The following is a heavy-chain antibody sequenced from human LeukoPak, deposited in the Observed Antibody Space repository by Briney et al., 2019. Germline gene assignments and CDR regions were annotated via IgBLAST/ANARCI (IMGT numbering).Heavy chain of an antibody. CDR3: ASGRTDIVVVPATLRNYFFDY. D-gene: IGHD2-2*01. J-gene: IGHJ4*02. CDR1: GYTFTSYG. CDR2: ISAYNGNT. V-gene: IGHV1-18*01. Sequence: SVKVSCKASGYTFTSYGISWVRQAPGQGLEWMGWISAYNGNTNYAQKLQGRVTMTTDTSTSTAYMELRSLRSEDTAVYYCASGRTDIVVVPATLRNYFFDYWGQGTLVTVSS.